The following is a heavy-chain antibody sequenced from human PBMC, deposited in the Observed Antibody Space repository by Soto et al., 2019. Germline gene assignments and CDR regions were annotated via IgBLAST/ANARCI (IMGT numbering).Heavy chain of an antibody. Sequence: GGSLRLSCAASGFTFSSYAMSWVRQAPGKGLEWVSAISGSGSSTYYADSVKGRFTISRDNSKNTLYLQMNSLRAEDTAVYYCAKAIGVVVVAATTYYYYGMDVWGQGTTVTVSS. D-gene: IGHD2-15*01. CDR2: ISGSGSST. CDR3: AKAIGVVVVAATTYYYYGMDV. J-gene: IGHJ6*02. V-gene: IGHV3-23*01. CDR1: GFTFSSYA.